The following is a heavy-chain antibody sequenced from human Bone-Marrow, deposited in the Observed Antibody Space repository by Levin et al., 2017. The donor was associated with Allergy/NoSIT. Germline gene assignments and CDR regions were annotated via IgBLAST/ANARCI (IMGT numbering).Heavy chain of an antibody. V-gene: IGHV3-48*01. Sequence: PGESLKISCAASGFSFNTYNMHWVRQAPGKGLECISYISSGSGTSDYADSVKGRFTISRDNANNSMYLQMNSLRAEDTAVYYCARETTYYFDTGGDLRAGWYFDLWGRGTLVTVSS. CDR2: ISSGSGTS. J-gene: IGHJ2*01. CDR3: ARETTYYFDTGGDLRAGWYFDL. CDR1: GFSFNTYN. D-gene: IGHD3-22*01.